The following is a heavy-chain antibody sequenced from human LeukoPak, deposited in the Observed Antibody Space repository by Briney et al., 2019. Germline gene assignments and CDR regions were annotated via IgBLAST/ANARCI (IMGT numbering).Heavy chain of an antibody. CDR2: INPNSGGT. CDR1: GYTFTGYY. D-gene: IGHD6-13*01. J-gene: IGHJ4*02. V-gene: IGHV1-2*02. CDR3: AKDRGVAAAGEISDY. Sequence: ASVKVSCKASGYTFTGYYMHWVRQAPGQGLEWMGWINPNSGGTNYAQKFQGRVTMTRDTSISTAYMELSRLRSDDTAVYYCAKDRGVAAAGEISDYWGQGTPVTVSS.